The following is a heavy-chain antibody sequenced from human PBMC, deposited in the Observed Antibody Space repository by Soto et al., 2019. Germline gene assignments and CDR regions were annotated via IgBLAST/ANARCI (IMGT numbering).Heavy chain of an antibody. J-gene: IGHJ4*02. CDR3: AKDQEGYYFDY. CDR2: ISGSGGST. Sequence: EVQLLESGGGLVQPGGSRRLSCAASGFPFSSYAMSWFRQAPGKGLEWVSAISGSGGSTYYADSVKGRFTISRDNSKNTLYLQMNSLRAEDTAVYYCAKDQEGYYFDYWGQGTLVTVSS. CDR1: GFPFSSYA. V-gene: IGHV3-23*01.